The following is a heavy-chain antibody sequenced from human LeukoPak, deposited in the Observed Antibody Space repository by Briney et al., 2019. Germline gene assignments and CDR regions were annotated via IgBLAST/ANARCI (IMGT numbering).Heavy chain of an antibody. CDR3: ARDDPRDSGSGTKSYWFDP. CDR2: ISDSTGST. CDR1: GITLSNYG. Sequence: PGGSLRLSCAVSGITLSNYGMSWARQAPGKGLEWVAGISDSTGSTNYADSVKGRFTISRDNAKNSLFLQMNSLRAEDTAFYYCARDDPRDSGSGTKSYWFDPWGQGTLVTVSS. D-gene: IGHD3-10*01. V-gene: IGHV3-23*01. J-gene: IGHJ5*02.